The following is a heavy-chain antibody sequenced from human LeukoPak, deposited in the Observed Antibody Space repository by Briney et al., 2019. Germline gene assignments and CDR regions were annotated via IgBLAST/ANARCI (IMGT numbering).Heavy chain of an antibody. CDR3: ARGRDGYNFGY. CDR1: GGSIISGGHS. V-gene: IGHV4-31*03. J-gene: IGHJ4*02. Sequence: PSQTLSLTCTVSGGSIISGGHSWSWIRQPPGKGLEWIGYIYYSGSTYYNPSLKSRVTISVDTSKNQFSLKLSSVTAADTAVYYCARGRDGYNFGYWGQGTLVTASS. CDR2: IYYSGST. D-gene: IGHD5-24*01.